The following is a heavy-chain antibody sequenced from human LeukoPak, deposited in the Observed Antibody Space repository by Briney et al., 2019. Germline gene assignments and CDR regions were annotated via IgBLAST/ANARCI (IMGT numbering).Heavy chain of an antibody. CDR1: GGSISSYY. CDR2: IYYSGST. V-gene: IGHV4-59*01. Sequence: SETLSLTCTVSGGSISSYYWSWIRQPPGKGLEWIGYIYYSGSTNYNPSLKSRVTISVDTSKNQFSLKLSSMTAADTAVYYCASLFYGDYGQGNYFDYWGQGTLVTVSS. J-gene: IGHJ4*02. D-gene: IGHD4-17*01. CDR3: ASLFYGDYGQGNYFDY.